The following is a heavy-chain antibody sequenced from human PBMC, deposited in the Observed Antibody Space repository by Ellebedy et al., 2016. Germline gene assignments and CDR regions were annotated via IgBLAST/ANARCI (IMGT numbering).Heavy chain of an antibody. CDR2: IYYSGST. J-gene: IGHJ6*03. V-gene: IGHV4-61*05. CDR3: ARKYYYYYMDV. Sequence: SETLSLTCTVSGGSISSSSYYWSWVRQPPGKGLEWIGYIYYSGSTNYNPSLKSRVTISVDTSKSQFSLKLSSVTAADTAVYYCARKYYYYYMDVWGKGTTVTVSS. CDR1: GGSISSSSYY.